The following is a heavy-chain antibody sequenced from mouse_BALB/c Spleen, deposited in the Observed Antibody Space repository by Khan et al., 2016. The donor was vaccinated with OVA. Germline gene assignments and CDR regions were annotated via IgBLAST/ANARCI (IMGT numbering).Heavy chain of an antibody. Sequence: VQLQESGPGLVAPSQSLSITCTVSGFSLTTYGVNWVRQPPGKGLEWLGVIWCYGSTNYHSALISSLSISKDNSKSQVFLKLNSLQTDDTATYYCGKQNYGTLYAMDYWGQGTAVTVSS. J-gene: IGHJ4*01. CDR2: IWCYGST. CDR1: GFSLTTYG. D-gene: IGHD2-1*01. CDR3: GKQNYGTLYAMDY. V-gene: IGHV2-3*01.